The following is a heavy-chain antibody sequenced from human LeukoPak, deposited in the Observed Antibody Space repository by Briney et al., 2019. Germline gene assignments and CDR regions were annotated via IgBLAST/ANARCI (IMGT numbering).Heavy chain of an antibody. CDR1: GVTFSSYV. J-gene: IGHJ1*01. V-gene: IGHV3-21*01. CDR3: ASKVGATHNHGGYFQH. Sequence: GGSLRLSCEASGVTFSSYVMNWVRQAPGKGLEWVSSISSSSSYIYYADSVKGRFTISRDNAKNSLYLQMNSLRAEDTAVYYCASKVGATHNHGGYFQHWGQGTLVTVSS. CDR2: ISSSSSYI. D-gene: IGHD1-26*01.